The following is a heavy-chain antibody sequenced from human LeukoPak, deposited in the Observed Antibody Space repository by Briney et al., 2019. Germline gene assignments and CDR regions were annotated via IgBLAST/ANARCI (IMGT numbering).Heavy chain of an antibody. D-gene: IGHD5-24*01. CDR3: AKDARRRDGYNATGY. Sequence: GGSLRLSCAASGFTFSSYAMSWVRQAPGKGLEWVSAISGSGGSTYYAASVKGRFTISRDNSKNTLYLQMNSLRAEDTAVYYCAKDARRRDGYNATGYWGQGTLVTVSS. CDR1: GFTFSSYA. CDR2: ISGSGGST. V-gene: IGHV3-23*01. J-gene: IGHJ4*02.